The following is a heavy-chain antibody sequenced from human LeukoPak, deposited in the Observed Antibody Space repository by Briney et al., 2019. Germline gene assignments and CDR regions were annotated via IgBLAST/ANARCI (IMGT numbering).Heavy chain of an antibody. D-gene: IGHD6-13*01. J-gene: IGHJ4*02. Sequence: PGRSLRLSCAASGFIFSSYGTHWVRQAPGKGLEWVSSISNSSSYIYYADSVKGRFTISRDDAKNSLYLQMNSLRAEDTAVYYCARGSSSWYDYWGQGTLVTVSS. CDR1: GFIFSSYG. CDR2: ISNSSSYI. CDR3: ARGSSSWYDY. V-gene: IGHV3-21*01.